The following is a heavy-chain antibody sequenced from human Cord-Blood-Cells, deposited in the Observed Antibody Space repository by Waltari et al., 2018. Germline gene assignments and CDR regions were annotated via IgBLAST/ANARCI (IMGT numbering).Heavy chain of an antibody. D-gene: IGHD4-17*01. CDR1: GGPISSGYYY. CDR2: IYYSGST. Sequence: QVQLQESGPGLVKPSQTLSLTCTVSGGPISSGYYYWSWIRQPPGKGLEWIGYIYYSGSTYYNPSLKSRVTISVDTSKNQFSLKLSSVTAADTAVYYCARGPTTVTTGGFDYWGQGTLVTVSS. V-gene: IGHV4-30-4*08. CDR3: ARGPTTVTTGGFDY. J-gene: IGHJ4*02.